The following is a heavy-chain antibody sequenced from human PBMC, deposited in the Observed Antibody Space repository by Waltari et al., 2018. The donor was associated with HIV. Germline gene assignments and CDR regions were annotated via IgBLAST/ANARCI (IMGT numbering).Heavy chain of an antibody. V-gene: IGHV3-30*04. CDR2: ISFDGSKN. CDR1: ASTFIYFT. CDR3: TRRTDSGLDV. Sequence: LVQSVEPGVGPGKPVGLLCAACASTFIYFTVHWVRQVAGKGLGWVAAISFDGSKNYGSDSLKGRFSVSRETSKNTLSLERNALRLNDTGVYFCTRRTDSGLDVWGQGTAVIVSS. J-gene: IGHJ6*02. D-gene: IGHD2-21*02.